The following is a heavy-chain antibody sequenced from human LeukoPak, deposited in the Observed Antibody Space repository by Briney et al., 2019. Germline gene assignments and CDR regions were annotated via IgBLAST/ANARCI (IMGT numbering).Heavy chain of an antibody. D-gene: IGHD2/OR15-2a*01. V-gene: IGHV3-7*03. CDR2: IKEDGSEE. J-gene: IGHJ3*02. CDR1: GFVLYKHY. Sequence: PGGSLRLSCAASGFVLYKHYMNWVPEAPGEGLGWVANIKEDGSEEYYVYSVKGRFTISRDNANNSLYLQMNSLRAEDTALYHCARDEHENKEGAFDIWGQGTMVTVSS. CDR3: ARDEHENKEGAFDI.